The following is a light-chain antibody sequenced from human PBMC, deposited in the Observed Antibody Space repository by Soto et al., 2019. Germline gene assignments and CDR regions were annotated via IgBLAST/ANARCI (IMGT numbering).Light chain of an antibody. V-gene: IGKV3-20*01. J-gene: IGKJ1*01. Sequence: EIVLTQSPGTLSLSPGERVTLSCRASQSVSSSYLGWYQQKPGQAPRLLIYGASSRATGIPDRFSGSGSGTDFTLTISRLEPEDFTVYYCQQYDSSPWTFGQGTKVEI. CDR2: GAS. CDR3: QQYDSSPWT. CDR1: QSVSSSY.